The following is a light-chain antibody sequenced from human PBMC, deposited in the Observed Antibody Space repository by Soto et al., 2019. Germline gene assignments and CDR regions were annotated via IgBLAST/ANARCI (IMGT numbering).Light chain of an antibody. CDR2: DAS. J-gene: IGKJ1*01. Sequence: EIVLTQSPATLSLSPGERATLSCRASQSVRSSLAWYQQQPGQAPRLLIFDASNRATGIPPRFSGSGSGTDFTLTINSLEPEDFVVYYCQQRSNWSGTFGQGTKVDIK. CDR3: QQRSNWSGT. V-gene: IGKV3-11*01. CDR1: QSVRSS.